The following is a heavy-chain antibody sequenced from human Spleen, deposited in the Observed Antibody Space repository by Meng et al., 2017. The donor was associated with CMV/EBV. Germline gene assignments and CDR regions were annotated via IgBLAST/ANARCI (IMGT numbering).Heavy chain of an antibody. Sequence: VGVGWIRQPPGKAPEWLTLIYWNDDKRYSPSLKTRLTITKATSKSQVVLTMANIDPVYTATYYCVVELQRASMVRGVLSWGRPGFDYWGQGALVTVSS. V-gene: IGHV2-5*01. CDR1: VG. CDR2: IYWNDDK. J-gene: IGHJ4*02. D-gene: IGHD3-10*01. CDR3: VVELQRASMVRGVLSWGRPGFDY.